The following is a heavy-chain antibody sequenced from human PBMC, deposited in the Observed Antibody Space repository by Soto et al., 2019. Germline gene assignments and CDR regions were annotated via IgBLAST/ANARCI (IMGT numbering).Heavy chain of an antibody. V-gene: IGHV4-30-2*01. J-gene: IGHJ6*02. CDR1: GGPINSGGYS. D-gene: IGHD6-13*01. CDR3: ARGGYLNGMDV. CDR2: IYHSGST. Sequence: SETLSLTCAVSGGPINSGGYSWSWIRQPPGKGVEWIGYIYHSGSTYKNPSLKSRVTISVDTSKNQFSLKLTSVTAADTAVYYCARGGYLNGMDVWGQGTTVTVSS.